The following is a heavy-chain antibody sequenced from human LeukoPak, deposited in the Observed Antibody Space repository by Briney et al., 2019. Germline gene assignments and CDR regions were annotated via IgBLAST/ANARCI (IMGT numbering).Heavy chain of an antibody. CDR1: GFTFSSYA. D-gene: IGHD2-15*01. CDR3: TTVRWPHDY. V-gene: IGHV3-15*01. Sequence: GGSLRLSCAASGFTFSSYAMSWVRQAPGKGLEWVGRINSRTDGGTTDYAAPVKGRFTISRDDTKNTLYLEMNSLKTEDTAVYYCTTVRWPHDYWGQGTLVTVSS. J-gene: IGHJ4*02. CDR2: INSRTDGGTT.